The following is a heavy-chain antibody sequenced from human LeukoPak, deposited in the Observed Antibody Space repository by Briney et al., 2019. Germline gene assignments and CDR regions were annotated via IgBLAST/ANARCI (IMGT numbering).Heavy chain of an antibody. J-gene: IGHJ4*02. D-gene: IGHD3-22*01. CDR2: INAGNGNT. V-gene: IGHV1-3*01. CDR1: GYTFISYA. Sequence: ASVKVSCKASGYTFISYAMHWVRQAPGQRLEWMGWINAGNGNTKYSQKFQGRVTITRDTSASTAYMELSSLRSEDTAVYYCARGPITMIVVVLYYFDYWGQGTLVTVSS. CDR3: ARGPITMIVVVLYYFDY.